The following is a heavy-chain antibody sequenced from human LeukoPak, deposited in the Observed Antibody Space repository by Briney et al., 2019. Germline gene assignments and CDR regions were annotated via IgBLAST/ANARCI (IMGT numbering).Heavy chain of an antibody. CDR3: ARGGEDIVATITYYFDY. CDR1: GFTFSSYW. CDR2: IKQDGSEK. J-gene: IGHJ4*02. Sequence: PGGSLRLSCAASGFTFSSYWMSWVRQAPEKGLEWVANIKQDGSEKYYVDSVKGRFTISRDNAKNSLYLQMNSLRAEDTAVYYCARGGEDIVATITYYFDYWGQGTLVTVSS. V-gene: IGHV3-7*01. D-gene: IGHD5-12*01.